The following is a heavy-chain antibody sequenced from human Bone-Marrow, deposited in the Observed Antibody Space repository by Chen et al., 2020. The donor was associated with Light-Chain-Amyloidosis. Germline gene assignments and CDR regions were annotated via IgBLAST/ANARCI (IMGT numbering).Heavy chain of an antibody. J-gene: IGHJ6*03. Sequence: QVQLQESGPGLVKHSETLSPTCTVPGGSVSRRAFYWGWIRQPPGKGLEWIGHIYHSGSTYDNPSRKSRVSLSVDTTKNQFSLNLGSVTAADTAVYYCTRPRTGTTTGAYYYMDVWGKGTTVIVSS. D-gene: IGHD1-7*01. CDR3: TRPRTGTTTGAYYYMDV. V-gene: IGHV4-39*01. CDR2: IYHSGST. CDR1: GGSVSRRAFY.